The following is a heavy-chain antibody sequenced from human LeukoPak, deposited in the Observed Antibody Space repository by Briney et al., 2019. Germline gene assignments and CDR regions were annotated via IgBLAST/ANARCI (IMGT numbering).Heavy chain of an antibody. V-gene: IGHV4-39*07. CDR2: IYYSGST. Sequence: SETLSLTCTVSGGSISSSSYYWGWIRQPPGKGLEWIGSIYYSGSTYYNPSLKSRVTISVDTSKNQFSLKLSSVTAADTAVYYCARYSGYGSYYYYYYMDVWGKGTTVTISS. J-gene: IGHJ6*03. CDR3: ARYSGYGSYYYYYYMDV. CDR1: GGSISSSSYY. D-gene: IGHD5-12*01.